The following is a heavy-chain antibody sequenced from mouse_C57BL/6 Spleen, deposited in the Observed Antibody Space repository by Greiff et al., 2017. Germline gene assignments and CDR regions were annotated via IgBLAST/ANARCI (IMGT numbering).Heavy chain of an antibody. CDR3: ARDDYDRFAY. V-gene: IGHV5-4*01. D-gene: IGHD2-4*01. CDR2: ISDGGSYT. Sequence: EVQGVESGGGLVKPGGSLKLSCAASGFTFSSYAMSWVRQTPEKRLEWVATISDGGSYTYYPDNVKGRFTISRDNAKNNRYLQMSHLKSEDTAMYYCARDDYDRFAYWGQGTLVTVSA. J-gene: IGHJ3*01. CDR1: GFTFSSYA.